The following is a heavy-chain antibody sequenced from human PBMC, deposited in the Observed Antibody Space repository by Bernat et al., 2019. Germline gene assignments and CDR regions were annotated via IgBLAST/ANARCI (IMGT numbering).Heavy chain of an antibody. CDR3: ARGGEAAADPNWFDA. Sequence: QVQLVQSGAEVKKPGSSVKVSCKASGGTFSSYAISWVRQAPGQGLEWMGRIIPILGIANYAQKFQGRVTITADKSTSTAYMELSSLRSEDTAVYYCARGGEAAADPNWFDAWGQGTLVTVSS. CDR2: IIPILGIA. V-gene: IGHV1-69*04. CDR1: GGTFSSYA. J-gene: IGHJ5*02. D-gene: IGHD6-13*01.